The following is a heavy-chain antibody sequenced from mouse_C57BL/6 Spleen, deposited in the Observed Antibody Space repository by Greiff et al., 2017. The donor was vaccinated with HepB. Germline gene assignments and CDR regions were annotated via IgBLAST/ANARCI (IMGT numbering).Heavy chain of an antibody. CDR3: VYYGYAMDY. CDR1: GYTFTDYN. J-gene: IGHJ4*01. V-gene: IGHV1-22*01. CDR2: INPNNGGT. Sequence: VQLQQSGPELVKPGASVKMSCKASGYTFTDYNMHWVKQSHGKSLQWIGYINPNNGGTSYNQKFKGKATLTVNKSSSTAYMELRSLTSEDSAVYYCVYYGYAMDYWGQGTSVTVSS. D-gene: IGHD1-1*01.